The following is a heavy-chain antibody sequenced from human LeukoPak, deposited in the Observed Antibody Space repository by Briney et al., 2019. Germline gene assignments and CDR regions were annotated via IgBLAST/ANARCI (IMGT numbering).Heavy chain of an antibody. Sequence: PSETLSLTCTVSDCSINNYYWSWIRQPPGKGREWIGYVYYTGNTNYSPSLKSRGTISVDTSKNQFSLKLRSVTAADTAVYYCARGGSGDAFDYWGQGTLVIVSS. CDR2: VYYTGNT. V-gene: IGHV4-59*01. CDR3: ARGGSGDAFDY. J-gene: IGHJ4*02. CDR1: DCSINNYY. D-gene: IGHD2-21*02.